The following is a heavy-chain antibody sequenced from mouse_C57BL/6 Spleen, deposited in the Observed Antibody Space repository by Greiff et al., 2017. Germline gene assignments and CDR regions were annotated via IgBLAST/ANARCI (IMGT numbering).Heavy chain of an antibody. CDR3: ARWGTVRDYFDY. V-gene: IGHV1-19*01. D-gene: IGHD1-1*01. Sequence: VQLQQSGPVLVKPGASVKMSCKASGYTFTDYYMNWVKQSHGKSLEWIGVINPYNGGTSYNQKFKGKATLTVDKSSSTAYMELNSLTSEDSAVYYCARWGTVRDYFDYWGQGTTLTVSS. CDR1: GYTFTDYY. J-gene: IGHJ2*01. CDR2: INPYNGGT.